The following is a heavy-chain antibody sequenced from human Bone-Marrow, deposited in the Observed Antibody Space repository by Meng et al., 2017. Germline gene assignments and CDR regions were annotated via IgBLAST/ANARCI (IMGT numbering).Heavy chain of an antibody. CDR3: ARGRRSGWYRPEYFQH. V-gene: IGHV4-34*01. CDR1: GGSFRGAG. Sequence: QVKVEQRGGSLLKTSEPLSSILAIYGGSFRGAGCSRTRQTAGKGLECIGNIKHSESTNCSSSIKSRVTISEDTSKNEFSLKLSSVTAEATAVYCCARGRRSGWYRPEYFQHWGQGTLVTVSS. J-gene: IGHJ1*01. D-gene: IGHD6-19*01. CDR2: IKHSEST.